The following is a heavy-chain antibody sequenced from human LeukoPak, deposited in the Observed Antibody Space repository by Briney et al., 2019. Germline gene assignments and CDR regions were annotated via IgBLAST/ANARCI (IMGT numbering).Heavy chain of an antibody. V-gene: IGHV1-69*05. CDR2: IIPISGTA. CDR1: GGTFSSYA. J-gene: IGHJ4*02. CDR3: ARNVYYYDSSGYYWGLFDY. Sequence: SVKVSCKASGGTFSSYAISWVRQAPGQGLEWMGRIIPISGTANYAQKFQGRVTITTDESTSTAYMELSSLRSEDTAVYYCARNVYYYDSSGYYWGLFDYWGQGTLVTVSS. D-gene: IGHD3-22*01.